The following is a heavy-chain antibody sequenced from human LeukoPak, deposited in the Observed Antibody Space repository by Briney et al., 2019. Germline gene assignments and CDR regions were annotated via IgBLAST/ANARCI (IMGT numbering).Heavy chain of an antibody. CDR2: VYYRGNT. Sequence: SETLSLTCTVSGGYISSPSYHWGWIRQPPGKGLEWIGSVYYRGNTYYNPSLNSRVTISVDTSKNQFSLRLSSVTAADTAVYFCARLASGTPGDFWGQGTLVTVSS. V-gene: IGHV4-39*01. CDR1: GGYISSPSYH. CDR3: ARLASGTPGDF. D-gene: IGHD1-7*01. J-gene: IGHJ4*02.